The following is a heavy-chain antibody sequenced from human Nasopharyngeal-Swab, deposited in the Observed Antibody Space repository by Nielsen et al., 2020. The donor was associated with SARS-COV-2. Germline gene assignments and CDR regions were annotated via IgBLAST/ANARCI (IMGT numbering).Heavy chain of an antibody. CDR3: AKDMAAGYFFDF. CDR2: LRGSGITT. CDR1: GFRFDSYA. Sequence: GGSLRLSCAASGFRFDSYAMSCVRQAPGNLLEWVSALRGSGITTYYADSVKGRFTISRDNSKNTVYLQMDSLRAEDAAIYYCAKDMAAGYFFDFWGQGTLVTVSS. D-gene: IGHD6-13*01. V-gene: IGHV3-23*01. J-gene: IGHJ4*02.